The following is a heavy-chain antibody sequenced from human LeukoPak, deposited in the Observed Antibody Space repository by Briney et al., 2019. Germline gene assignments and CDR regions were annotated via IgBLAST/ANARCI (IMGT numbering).Heavy chain of an antibody. CDR2: IGASGSSA. D-gene: IGHD3-10*01. J-gene: IGHJ3*02. CDR1: EFLFSSYA. CDR3: RGLSSVNDAFDI. Sequence: QPGGSLRLSCAASEFLFSSYAMNWVRQAPGKGLEWVSVIGASGSSAYYADSVKGRFTISRGNSKTTLYLQMNSLRAEDTAVYCARGLSSVNDAFDIWGQGTMVTVSS. V-gene: IGHV3-23*01.